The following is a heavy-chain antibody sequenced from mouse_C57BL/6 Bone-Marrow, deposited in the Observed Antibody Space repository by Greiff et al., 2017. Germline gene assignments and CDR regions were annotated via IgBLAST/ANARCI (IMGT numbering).Heavy chain of an antibody. CDR2: ISNGGGST. J-gene: IGHJ2*01. CDR3: ARPTYFDY. CDR1: GFTFSDYY. Sequence: DVHLVESGGGLVQPGGSLKLSCAASGFTFSDYYMYWVRQTPEKRLEWVAYISNGGGSTYYPDTVKGRFTISRDNAKNTLYLQMSRLKSEDTAMYYCARPTYFDYWGQGTTLTVSS. V-gene: IGHV5-12*01.